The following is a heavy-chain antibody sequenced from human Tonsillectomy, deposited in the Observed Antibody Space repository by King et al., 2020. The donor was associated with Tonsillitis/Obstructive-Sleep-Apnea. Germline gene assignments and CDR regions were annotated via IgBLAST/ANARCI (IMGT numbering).Heavy chain of an antibody. D-gene: IGHD3-22*01. J-gene: IGHJ4*02. CDR1: GFTFSSYA. V-gene: IGHV3-64D*06. Sequence: QLVQSGGGLVQPGGSLRLSCSASGFTFSSYAMHWVRQAPGKGLEKVSAISSNGGSTYYADSVKGRFTISRDNSKNTLYLQMSSLRAEDTAVYYCVKDRAQHSSGLYYFDYWGQGTLVTVSS. CDR2: ISSNGGST. CDR3: VKDRAQHSSGLYYFDY.